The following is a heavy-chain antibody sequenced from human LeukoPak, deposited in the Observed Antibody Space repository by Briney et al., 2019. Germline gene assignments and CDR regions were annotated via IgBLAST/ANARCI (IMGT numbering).Heavy chain of an antibody. D-gene: IGHD5-24*01. CDR2: ISGSGGST. V-gene: IGHV3-23*01. CDR3: ASPGGRWLHLFDY. J-gene: IGHJ4*02. Sequence: PGGSLRLSCAASGFTFSSYAMSWVRQAPGKGLEWVSAISGSGGSTYYADSVKGRFTISRDNSKNTLYLQMNSLRAEDTAGYYCASPGGRWLHLFDYWGQGTLVNVSS. CDR1: GFTFSSYA.